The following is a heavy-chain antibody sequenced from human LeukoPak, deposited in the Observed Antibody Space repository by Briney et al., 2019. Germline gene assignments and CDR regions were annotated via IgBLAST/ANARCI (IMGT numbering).Heavy chain of an antibody. CDR1: GYTFTGYY. J-gene: IGHJ6*02. CDR3: ARSRPPKWELSDYYYYGMDV. CDR2: INPNSGGT. D-gene: IGHD1-26*01. V-gene: IGHV1-2*02. Sequence: ASVKVSCKASGYTFTGYYTHWVRQAPGQGLEWMGWINPNSGGTNYAQKFQGRVTMTRDTSISTAYMELSRLRSDDTAVYYCARSRPPKWELSDYYYYGMDVWGQGTTVTVSS.